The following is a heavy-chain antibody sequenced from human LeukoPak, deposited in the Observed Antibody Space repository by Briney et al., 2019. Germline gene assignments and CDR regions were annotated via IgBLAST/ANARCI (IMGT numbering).Heavy chain of an antibody. V-gene: IGHV4-61*02. Sequence: SEILSLTCIVSGGSIRNYNNYWGWIRQPAGKGLEWIGRIYTSGSTNYNPSLKSRVTISVDTSKNQFSLKLSSVTAADTAVYYCARDIHYYGSGSYLDYWGQGTLVTVSS. CDR2: IYTSGST. CDR1: GGSIRNYNNY. CDR3: ARDIHYYGSGSYLDY. D-gene: IGHD3-10*01. J-gene: IGHJ4*02.